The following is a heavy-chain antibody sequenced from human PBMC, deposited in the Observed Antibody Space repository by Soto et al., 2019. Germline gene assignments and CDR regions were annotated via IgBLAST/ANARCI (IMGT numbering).Heavy chain of an antibody. Sequence: QVQVVQSGAEVKKPGASVKVSCKASGYTFTTYYIHWVRQAPGQGLEWMGVINPSGGSINYAQKFQGRVTLTRDAXTSTVYMELSSLRSEDTAVYYCARDRGRGGSYYIYFYGMDVWGQGTTVTVSS. J-gene: IGHJ6*02. CDR2: INPSGGSI. CDR1: GYTFTTYY. V-gene: IGHV1-46*01. CDR3: ARDRGRGGSYYIYFYGMDV. D-gene: IGHD1-26*01.